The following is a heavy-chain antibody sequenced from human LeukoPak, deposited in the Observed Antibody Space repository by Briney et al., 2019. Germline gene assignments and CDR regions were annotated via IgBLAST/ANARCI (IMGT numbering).Heavy chain of an antibody. J-gene: IGHJ5*02. CDR1: GYSFTDNY. CDR2: INPRSGST. V-gene: IGHV1-2*02. Sequence: ASVKVSCKASGYSFTDNYIFWIRQAPGQGLDWMGWINPRSGSTEYAQEYEARVTMTKDTSSISVYMDLSSLTSDDTAVYYCARGASYYASGSFYPWGQGTLVTVSS. D-gene: IGHD3-10*01. CDR3: ARGASYYASGSFYP.